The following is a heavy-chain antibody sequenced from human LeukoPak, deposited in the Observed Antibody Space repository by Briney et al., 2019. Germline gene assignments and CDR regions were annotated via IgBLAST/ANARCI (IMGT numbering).Heavy chain of an antibody. CDR2: IFFDGTTK. CDR3: AGYLQSG. V-gene: IGHV3-30*04. CDR1: AFAFSNYA. D-gene: IGHD5-12*01. J-gene: IGHJ4*02. Sequence: GGSLRLSCAASAFAFSNYAMHWVRQAPGKGLEWVGVIFFDGTTKYYADSVKGRFTISRDNSRNTLYLQMNSLRPEDTAVYYCAGYLQSGWGQGTLVTVSS.